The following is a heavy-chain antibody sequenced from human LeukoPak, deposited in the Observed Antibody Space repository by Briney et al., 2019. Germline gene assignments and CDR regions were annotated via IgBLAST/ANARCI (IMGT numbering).Heavy chain of an antibody. J-gene: IGHJ4*02. CDR3: ARTWIQLWLPDY. CDR1: GFTFRGYS. Sequence: GGSLRLSCAASGFTFRGYSMNWVRQAPGKGLEWVSYISSSGRTIYYADSVKGRFTISRDNAKNSLFLQMNSLRAEDTAVYYCARTWIQLWLPDYWGQGTLVTVSS. D-gene: IGHD5-18*01. CDR2: ISSSGRTI. V-gene: IGHV3-48*01.